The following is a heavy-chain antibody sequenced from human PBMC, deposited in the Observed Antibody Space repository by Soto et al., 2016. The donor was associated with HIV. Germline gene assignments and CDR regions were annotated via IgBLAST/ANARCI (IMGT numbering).Heavy chain of an antibody. CDR1: GGSISSYY. CDR2: IYTSGST. V-gene: IGHV4-4*07. CDR3: ARSPYGSGSYYYYYYMDV. D-gene: IGHD3-10*01. Sequence: QVQLQESGPGLVKPSETLSLTCTVSGGSISSYYWSWIRQPAGKGLEWIGRIYTSGSTNYNPSLKSRVTMSVDTSKNQFSLKLSSVTAADTAVYYCARSPYGSGSYYYYYYMDVWGKGTTVTVSS. J-gene: IGHJ6*03.